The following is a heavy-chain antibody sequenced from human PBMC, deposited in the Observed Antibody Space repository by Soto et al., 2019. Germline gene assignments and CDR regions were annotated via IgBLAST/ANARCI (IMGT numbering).Heavy chain of an antibody. D-gene: IGHD6-6*01. CDR2: ISAYNDKT. CDR3: ARASSSRFAYYYYYYMDV. V-gene: IGHV1-18*01. J-gene: IGHJ6*03. Sequence: GASVKVSCKASGYTFTSYGISWVRQAPGQGLEWMGWISAYNDKTNYAQKIQGKVTMTTDTSTRTAYMKMRSLRYDNTAVKYNARASSSRFAYYYYYYMDVWGKGTTVTVSS. CDR1: GYTFTSYG.